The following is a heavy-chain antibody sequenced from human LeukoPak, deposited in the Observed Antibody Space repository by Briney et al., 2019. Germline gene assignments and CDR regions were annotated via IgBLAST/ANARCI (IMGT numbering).Heavy chain of an antibody. CDR3: ARAPTFSGWFDY. CDR1: GFTFSSYS. CDR2: ISSSSSCI. D-gene: IGHD6-19*01. Sequence: GGSLRLSCAASGFTFSSYSMNWVRQAPGKGLEWVSSISSSSSCIYYADSVKGRFTISRDNAKNSLYLQMNSLRVEDTAVYYCARAPTFSGWFDYWGQGTLVTVSS. V-gene: IGHV3-21*01. J-gene: IGHJ4*02.